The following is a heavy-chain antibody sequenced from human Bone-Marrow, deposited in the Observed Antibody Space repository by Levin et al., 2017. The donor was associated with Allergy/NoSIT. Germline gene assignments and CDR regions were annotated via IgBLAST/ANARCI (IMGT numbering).Heavy chain of an antibody. CDR3: SRKTDSNPPGAY. V-gene: IGHV3-53*01. CDR2: IYSSGVT. CDR1: EFTVFNNY. J-gene: IGHJ4*02. D-gene: IGHD6-13*01. Sequence: GESLKISCAASEFTVFNNYMSWVRQAPGKGLEWVSTIYSSGVTNYADSVKGRFIISRDRSKNTLYLQMNRLRDEDTAVYYCSRKTDSNPPGAYWGQGTLVSVSS.